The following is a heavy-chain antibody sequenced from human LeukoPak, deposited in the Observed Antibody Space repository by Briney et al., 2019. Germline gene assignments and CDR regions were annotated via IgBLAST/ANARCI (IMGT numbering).Heavy chain of an antibody. CDR3: ARGSGSYYPYFDY. CDR1: GFTFSSYA. CDR2: ISYDGSNK. V-gene: IGHV3-30*04. Sequence: PGRSLRLSCAASGFTFSSYAVHWVRQAPGKGLEWVAVISYDGSNKYYADSVKGRFTISRDNSKNTLYLQMNSLRAEDTAVYYCARGSGSYYPYFDYWGQGTLVTVSS. D-gene: IGHD3-10*01. J-gene: IGHJ4*02.